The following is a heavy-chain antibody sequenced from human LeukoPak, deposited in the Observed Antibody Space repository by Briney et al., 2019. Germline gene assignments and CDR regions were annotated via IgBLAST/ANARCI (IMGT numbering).Heavy chain of an antibody. V-gene: IGHV1-69*05. CDR3: ARGYSSSWDRPFDY. CDR2: IIPIFGTA. Sequence: ASVKVSCTASGGTFSSYAISWVRQAPGQGLEWMGGIIPIFGTANYAQKFQGRVTITTDESTSTAYMELRSLRSEDTAGYYCARGYSSSWDRPFDYWGQGTLVTVSS. D-gene: IGHD6-13*01. J-gene: IGHJ4*02. CDR1: GGTFSSYA.